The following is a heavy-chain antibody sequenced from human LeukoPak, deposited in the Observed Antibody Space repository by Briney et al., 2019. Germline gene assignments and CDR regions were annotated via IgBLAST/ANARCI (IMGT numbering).Heavy chain of an antibody. V-gene: IGHV4-34*01. D-gene: IGHD5-18*01. CDR1: GGSFSGYY. CDR3: ARHKIRRYSYGPGAFDI. Sequence: ASETLSLTCAVYGGSFSGYYWSWIRQPPGKGLEWIGEINHSGSTNYNPSLKSRVTISVDTSKNQFSLKLSSVTAADTAVYYCARHKIRRYSYGPGAFDIWGQGIVVTVSS. J-gene: IGHJ3*02. CDR2: INHSGST.